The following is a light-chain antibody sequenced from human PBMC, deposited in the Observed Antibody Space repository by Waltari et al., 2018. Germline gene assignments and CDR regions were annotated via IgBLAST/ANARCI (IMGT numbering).Light chain of an antibody. CDR1: QSISSW. V-gene: IGKV1-5*03. Sequence: DIQMTQSPSTLSASVGDRVTITCRASQSISSWLAWYQQKPGKAPKLLIYKASSLESGVPSMFSGSGSGTEFTLTISSLQPDDCATYYCQQYNSYSPWTFGQGTKVEIK. CDR2: KAS. CDR3: QQYNSYSPWT. J-gene: IGKJ1*01.